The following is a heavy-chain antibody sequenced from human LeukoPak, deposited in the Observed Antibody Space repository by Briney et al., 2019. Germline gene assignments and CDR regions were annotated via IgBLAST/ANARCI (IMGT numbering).Heavy chain of an antibody. CDR3: APNPRGAYYFDY. J-gene: IGHJ4*02. Sequence: PGGSLRLSCAASGFTFSSYAMHWVRQAPGKGLEWVAVISYDGSNKYYADSVKGRFTISRDNSKNTLYLQMNSLRAEDTAVYYCAPNPRGAYYFDYWGREPWSPSPQ. V-gene: IGHV3-30-3*01. CDR1: GFTFSSYA. D-gene: IGHD2-8*01. CDR2: ISYDGSNK.